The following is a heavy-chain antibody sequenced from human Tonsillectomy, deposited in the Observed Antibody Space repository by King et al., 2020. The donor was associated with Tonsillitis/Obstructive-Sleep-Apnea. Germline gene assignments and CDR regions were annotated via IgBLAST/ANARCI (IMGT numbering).Heavy chain of an antibody. J-gene: IGHJ6*03. V-gene: IGHV4-59*01. Sequence: VQLQESGPGLVKPSETLSLTCTVSGGSISIYYWSWIRQPPGKGLEWIGYIFYSGSTNYNPSLKSRVTISVDTSKNQFSLKLSSVTAADTAVYYCARDHCSSTSCYGNYYYMDVWGKGTTVTVSS. D-gene: IGHD2-2*01. CDR2: IFYSGST. CDR1: GGSISIYY. CDR3: ARDHCSSTSCYGNYYYMDV.